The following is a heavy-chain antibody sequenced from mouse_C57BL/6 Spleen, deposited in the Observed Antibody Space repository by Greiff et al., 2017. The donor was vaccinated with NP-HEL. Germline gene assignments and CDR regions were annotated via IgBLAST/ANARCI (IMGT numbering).Heavy chain of an antibody. V-gene: IGHV5-17*01. CDR3: ARDYGSRRGYYYAMDY. Sequence: EVQLVESGGGLVKPGGSLKLSCAASGFTFSDYGLHWVRQAPEKGLEWVAYISSGSSTIYYAATVKGRFTISRDNAKNTLFLQMTSLRSEDTAMYYCARDYGSRRGYYYAMDYWGQGTSVTVSS. CDR1: GFTFSDYG. J-gene: IGHJ4*01. D-gene: IGHD1-1*01. CDR2: ISSGSSTI.